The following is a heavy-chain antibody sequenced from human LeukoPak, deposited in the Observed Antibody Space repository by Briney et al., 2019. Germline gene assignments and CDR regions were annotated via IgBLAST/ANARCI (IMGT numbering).Heavy chain of an antibody. D-gene: IGHD1-26*01. CDR1: GFTFSGSA. J-gene: IGHJ4*02. Sequence: GGSLKLSCAASGFTFSGSAMHWVRQASGKGLEWVGRIRSKANSYATAYAASVKGRFTISRDNSKNTLYLQMNSLRAEDTAVYYCAKDRSGGSYYDYWGQGTLVTVSS. CDR3: AKDRSGGSYYDY. CDR2: IRSKANSYAT. V-gene: IGHV3-73*01.